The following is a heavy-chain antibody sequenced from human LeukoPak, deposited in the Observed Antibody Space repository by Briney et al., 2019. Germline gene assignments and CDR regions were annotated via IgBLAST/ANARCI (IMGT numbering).Heavy chain of an antibody. CDR1: GGSISSGGYS. D-gene: IGHD3-22*01. Sequence: SETLSLTCAVSGGSISSGGYSWSWIRQPPGKGLEWIGYIYYSGSTYYNPSLKSRVTISVDTSKNQFSPKLSSVTAADTAVYFCARGPYSYDSSGAFDIWGQGTMVTVSS. CDR2: IYYSGST. J-gene: IGHJ3*02. V-gene: IGHV4-30-4*07. CDR3: ARGPYSYDSSGAFDI.